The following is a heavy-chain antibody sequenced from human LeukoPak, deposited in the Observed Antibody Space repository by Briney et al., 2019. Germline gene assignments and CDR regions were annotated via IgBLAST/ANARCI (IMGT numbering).Heavy chain of an antibody. CDR3: ARDQRDIVAAIGGPGY. D-gene: IGHD5-12*01. Sequence: GGSLRLSCVASGFTFSSYAMHWVRQAPGKGLEWVAVIWYDGSNKYYAESVKGRFTISRDNSKNTVYLQMNSLRAEDTAVYYCARDQRDIVAAIGGPGYWGRGTLVTVSS. CDR1: GFTFSSYA. V-gene: IGHV3-33*01. J-gene: IGHJ4*02. CDR2: IWYDGSNK.